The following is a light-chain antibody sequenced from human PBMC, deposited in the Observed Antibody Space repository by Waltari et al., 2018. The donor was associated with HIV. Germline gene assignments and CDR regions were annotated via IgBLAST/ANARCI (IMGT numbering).Light chain of an antibody. CDR2: DVI. CDR1: SSDVGGYNY. CDR3: SSYTAYSTLI. Sequence: SGSPGQSITFSCTGTSSDVGGYNYVSWYQQHPGKAPKLLIYDVIKRPSGVSARFSGSKSGNTASLTISGLQAEDEADYYCSSYTAYSTLIFGGGTKLTVL. J-gene: IGLJ2*01. V-gene: IGLV2-14*03.